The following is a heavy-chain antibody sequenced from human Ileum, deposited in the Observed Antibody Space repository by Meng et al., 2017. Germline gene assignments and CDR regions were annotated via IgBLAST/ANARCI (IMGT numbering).Heavy chain of an antibody. D-gene: IGHD1-26*01. J-gene: IGHJ4*02. Sequence: QVQRQASGPGLVGPSETLSLICTVLGGSVGRAGYQWGWIRQPPGKGLEWIGYASTNYNPSLKSRVTISLDTSRNQFSLSLSSVTAADTAVYYCARDHMGSLDYWGQGILVTVSS. CDR3: ARDHMGSLDY. CDR1: GGSVGRAGYQ. V-gene: IGHV4-61*08. CDR2: AST.